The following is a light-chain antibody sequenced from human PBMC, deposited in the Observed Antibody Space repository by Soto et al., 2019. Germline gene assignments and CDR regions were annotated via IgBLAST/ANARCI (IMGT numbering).Light chain of an antibody. CDR2: GAS. V-gene: IGKV3-15*01. CDR1: QCISRK. J-gene: IGKJ5*01. CDR3: QQYHTWPIT. Sequence: IVMTQSPATLSLALGERVTFSCRASQCISRKVAWYQHKPGQAPRLLISGASTGATGIPARFSGSGSGTEFTLTISSLQSGDCAIYYCQQYHTWPITFGQGTRLEIK.